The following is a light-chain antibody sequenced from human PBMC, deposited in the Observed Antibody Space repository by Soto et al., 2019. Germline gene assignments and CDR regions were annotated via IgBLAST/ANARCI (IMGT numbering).Light chain of an antibody. CDR3: QQYDNHPIA. CDR1: QDISNC. V-gene: IGKV1-33*01. J-gene: IGKJ5*01. CDR2: DAS. Sequence: DIQMTQFPSSLSASVGDRVTITCQASQDISNCLTWYQQKPGKAPKLLIYDASNLETGVPSRFSGSGSGTEFTFTISSLQPEDIATYYCQQYDNHPIAFGQGTKLEIK.